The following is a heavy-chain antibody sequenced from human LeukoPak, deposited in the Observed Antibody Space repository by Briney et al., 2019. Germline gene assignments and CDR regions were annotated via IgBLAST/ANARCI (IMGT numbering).Heavy chain of an antibody. J-gene: IGHJ3*02. V-gene: IGHV3-7*01. CDR2: IMQDGSEK. Sequence: GGSLRLSCVGSGFTFSTYWMSWVRQAPGKGLEWVANIMQDGSEKNYVDSVKGRFTISRDNARNSLYLQMNSLGAEDTAVYYCAREVYSSSRPADAFDIWGPGTVVTVSS. D-gene: IGHD6-13*01. CDR1: GFTFSTYW. CDR3: AREVYSSSRPADAFDI.